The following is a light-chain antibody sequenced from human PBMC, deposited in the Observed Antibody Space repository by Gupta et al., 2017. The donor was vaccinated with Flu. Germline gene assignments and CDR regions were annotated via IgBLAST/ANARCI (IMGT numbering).Light chain of an antibody. Sequence: QSALTQPRSVSGSPGQSVTISCTGTSSDVGGYNYVSWYQQHPGKAPKRRNYDVNKRPSGVPDRFSGSKSGNTAYLTISGLQAEEEADYYCCSYAGSSWVFGGGTKLTVL. CDR2: DVN. V-gene: IGLV2-11*01. J-gene: IGLJ3*02. CDR3: CSYAGSSWV. CDR1: SSDVGGYNY.